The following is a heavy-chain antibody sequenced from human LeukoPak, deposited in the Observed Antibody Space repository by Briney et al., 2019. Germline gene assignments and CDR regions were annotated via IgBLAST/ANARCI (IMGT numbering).Heavy chain of an antibody. CDR2: VFYSGST. Sequence: SSETLSLTCTVSGGSISSYYWSWIRQPPGKGLEWIGYVFYSGSTTYNPSLKSRAIISVDTSKNQFSLKLSSVTAADTAIYYCAKNGDRGAYCTGGTCYPYFYYYMDVWGKGTTVTI. CDR3: AKNGDRGAYCTGGTCYPYFYYYMDV. D-gene: IGHD2-15*01. V-gene: IGHV4-59*01. J-gene: IGHJ6*03. CDR1: GGSISSYY.